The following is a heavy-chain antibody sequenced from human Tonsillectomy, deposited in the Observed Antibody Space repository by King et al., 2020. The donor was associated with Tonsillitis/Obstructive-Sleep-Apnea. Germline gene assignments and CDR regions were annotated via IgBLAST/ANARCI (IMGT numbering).Heavy chain of an antibody. CDR3: ARAHRYSISAGDDFEI. CDR1: GFTFSSYS. Sequence: VQLVESGGGLVKPGGSLRLSCAASGFTFSSYSMNWVRQAPGKGLEWVSSISSSSGYIYFADSLKGRFSISRDNANTSLYLKMNSLRAEDTAVYYCARAHRYSISAGDDFEIWGQGTMVTVSS. CDR2: ISSSSGYI. D-gene: IGHD6-6*01. J-gene: IGHJ3*02. V-gene: IGHV3-21*01.